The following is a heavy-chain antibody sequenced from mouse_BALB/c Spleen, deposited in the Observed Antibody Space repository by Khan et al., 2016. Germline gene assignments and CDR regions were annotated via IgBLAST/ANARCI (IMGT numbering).Heavy chain of an antibody. CDR3: SSRNWDVDY. D-gene: IGHD4-1*02. Sequence: EVQLQESGPGLVKPSQSLSLTCTVTGYSITSDYAWNWIRQFPGNKLEWMGYIRYSGSTSNNPSLKSRISITRDTSKNQFFLQLNSVTTEDTATYYCSSRNWDVDYWGQGTTLTVSS. V-gene: IGHV3-2*02. CDR2: IRYSGST. CDR1: GYSITSDYA. J-gene: IGHJ2*01.